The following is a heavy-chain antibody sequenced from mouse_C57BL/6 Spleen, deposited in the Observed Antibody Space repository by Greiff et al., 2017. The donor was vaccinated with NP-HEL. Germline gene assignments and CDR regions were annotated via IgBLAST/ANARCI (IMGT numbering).Heavy chain of an antibody. CDR1: GYTFTSYW. CDR2: IYPSDSET. D-gene: IGHD2-4*01. V-gene: IGHV1-61*01. Sequence: VQLQQPGAELVRPGSSVKLSCKASGYTFTSYWMDWVKQRPGQGLEWIGNIYPSDSETHYNQKFKDKATLTVDKSSSTAYMHLSSLTSEDSAVYYCARLYDYDVGYFDVWGTGTTVTVSS. CDR3: ARLYDYDVGYFDV. J-gene: IGHJ1*03.